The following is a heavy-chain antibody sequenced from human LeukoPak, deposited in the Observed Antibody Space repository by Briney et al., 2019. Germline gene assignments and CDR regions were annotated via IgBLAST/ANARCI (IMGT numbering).Heavy chain of an antibody. CDR2: IYYSGST. CDR3: ARGNVVVVDPYYFDY. CDR1: GGSISSSSYY. Sequence: PSETLSLTCTVSGGSISSSSYYWGWIRQPPGKGLEWIGSIYYSGSTYYNPSLKSRVTISVDTSKNQFSLKLSSVTAADTAVYYCARGNVVVVDPYYFDYWGQGTLVTVSS. V-gene: IGHV4-39*07. D-gene: IGHD2-15*01. J-gene: IGHJ4*02.